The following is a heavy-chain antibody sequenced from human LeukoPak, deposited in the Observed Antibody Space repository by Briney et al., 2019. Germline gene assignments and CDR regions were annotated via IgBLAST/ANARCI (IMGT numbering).Heavy chain of an antibody. J-gene: IGHJ4*02. CDR3: AKDFSSSPYYYDY. V-gene: IGHV3-23*01. CDR1: GFTFSSCA. D-gene: IGHD6-6*01. CDR2: ISGGGGST. Sequence: PGGSLRLSCSASGFTFSSCAITWVRQAPGKGLEWVATISGGGGSTYYADSVKGRFTISRDNSKNTLSLQMNSLRAEDTAVYYWAKDFSSSPYYYDYWGQGSLVTVSS.